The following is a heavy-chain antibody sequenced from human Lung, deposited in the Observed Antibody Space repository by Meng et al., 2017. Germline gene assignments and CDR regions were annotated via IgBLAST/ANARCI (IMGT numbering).Heavy chain of an antibody. CDR2: IYYSGST. CDR3: ARDRVGGTAALFDY. D-gene: IGHD1-26*01. J-gene: IGHJ4*02. CDR1: GGSISSGGYY. Sequence: HVHLPQSAPGLVTPLQTLSLTSTASGGSISSGGYYWSWIRQHPGKGLEWIGYIYYSGSTYYNPSLKSRLTISVDTSQNQFSLNLNSVTAADTAVYYCARDRVGGTAALFDYWGQGTLVTVSS. V-gene: IGHV4-31*03.